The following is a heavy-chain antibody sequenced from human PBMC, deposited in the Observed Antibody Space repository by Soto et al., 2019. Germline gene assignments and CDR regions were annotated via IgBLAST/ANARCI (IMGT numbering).Heavy chain of an antibody. Sequence: ASVMVPCTASGYTFTCYGNSWVRKAPVQGLVLMGWISAYSGNTNYAQKLQGRVTVGTDTSTSTAYMELRSRRSDDTAVYYCARDRLRFLEWLLGGEPNWIDPWG. CDR3: ARDRLRFLEWLLGGEPNWIDP. V-gene: IGHV1-18*04. CDR2: ISAYSGNT. J-gene: IGHJ5*02. CDR1: GYTFTCYG. D-gene: IGHD3-3*01.